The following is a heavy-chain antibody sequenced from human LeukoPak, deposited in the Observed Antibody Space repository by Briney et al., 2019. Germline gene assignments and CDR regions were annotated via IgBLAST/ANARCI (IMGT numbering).Heavy chain of an antibody. D-gene: IGHD2-8*01. CDR3: ARDPGYTTNWNYFDY. CDR2: FHHPGTT. V-gene: IGHV4-38-2*02. CDR1: GYSISSGYY. Sequence: SETLSLTCAVSGYSISSGYYWGWIRQPPGEGLEWIGTFHHPGTTYYNPSLGSRVTISVDTSKNQFSLRLNSVTAADTAVYFCARDPGYTTNWNYFDYWGQGALVTVSS. J-gene: IGHJ4*02.